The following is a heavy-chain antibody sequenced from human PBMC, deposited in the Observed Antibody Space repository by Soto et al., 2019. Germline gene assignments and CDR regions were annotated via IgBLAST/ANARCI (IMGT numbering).Heavy chain of an antibody. CDR1: GFTFSSYG. Sequence: PGGSLRLSCAASGFTFSSYGMHWVRQAPGKGLEWVSRINGNADNSDYADSVKGRFTISRDNAMNRLYLQMDSLRADDTGVYYCVRDFRGAVAGSEFDHWGQGTLVTVSS. V-gene: IGHV3-74*01. J-gene: IGHJ4*02. CDR3: VRDFRGAVAGSEFDH. D-gene: IGHD6-19*01. CDR2: INGNADNS.